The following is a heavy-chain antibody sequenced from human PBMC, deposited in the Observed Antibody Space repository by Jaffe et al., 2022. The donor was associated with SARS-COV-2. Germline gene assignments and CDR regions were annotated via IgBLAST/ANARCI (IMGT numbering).Heavy chain of an antibody. CDR2: IKSKTDGGTT. Sequence: EVQLVESGGGLVKPGGSLRLSCAASGFTFSNAWMSWVRQAPGKGLEWVGRIKSKTDGGTTDYAAPVKGRFTISRDDSKNTLYLQMNSLKTEDTAVYYCTTTWAPGPTYYYYYGMDVWGQGTTVTVSS. CDR1: GFTFSNAW. D-gene: IGHD7-27*01. J-gene: IGHJ6*02. CDR3: TTTWAPGPTYYYYYGMDV. V-gene: IGHV3-15*01.